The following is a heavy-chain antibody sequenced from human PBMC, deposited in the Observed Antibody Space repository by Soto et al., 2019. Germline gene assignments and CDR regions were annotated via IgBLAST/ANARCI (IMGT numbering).Heavy chain of an antibody. Sequence: PSETLSLTCAVSGGSISSSNWCRWVRQPPGKGLEWIGVIYHSGSTNYNPSLKSRVTISVDKSKNQFSLKLSSVTAADTAVYYCALGRYSSSWYRAYWGQGTLVTVSS. CDR3: ALGRYSSSWYRAY. J-gene: IGHJ4*02. CDR1: GGSISSSNW. CDR2: IYHSGST. D-gene: IGHD6-13*01. V-gene: IGHV4-4*02.